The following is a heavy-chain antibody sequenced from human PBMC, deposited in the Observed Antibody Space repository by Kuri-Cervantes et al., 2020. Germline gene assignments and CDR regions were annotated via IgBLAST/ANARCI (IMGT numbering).Heavy chain of an antibody. CDR2: ISYDGSNK. Sequence: LSLTCAASGFTFSSYGMHWVRQAPGKGLEWVAVISYDGSNKYYADSVKGRFTISRDNSKNTLYLQMNSLRAEDTAVYYCAKSPRRWGQGTLVTVSS. V-gene: IGHV3-30*18. CDR3: AKSPRR. CDR1: GFTFSSYG. J-gene: IGHJ4*02.